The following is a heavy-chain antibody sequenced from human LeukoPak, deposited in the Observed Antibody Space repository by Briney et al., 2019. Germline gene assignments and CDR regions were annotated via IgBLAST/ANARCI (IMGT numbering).Heavy chain of an antibody. D-gene: IGHD3-3*01. Sequence: SETLSLTCTVSGGSISSYYWSWIRQPPGKGLEWIGYIYYSGSTNYNPSLKSRVTISVDTSKNQFSLKLSSVTAADTAVYYCAGGLRFLEWSRRFDYWGQGTLVTVSS. CDR3: AGGLRFLEWSRRFDY. V-gene: IGHV4-59*01. J-gene: IGHJ4*02. CDR2: IYYSGST. CDR1: GGSISSYY.